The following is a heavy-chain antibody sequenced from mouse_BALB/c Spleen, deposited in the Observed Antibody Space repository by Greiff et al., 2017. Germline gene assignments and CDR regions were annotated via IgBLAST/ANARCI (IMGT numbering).Heavy chain of an antibody. V-gene: IGHV1S137*01. CDR3: ARSRGYHYAMDN. J-gene: IGHJ4*01. CDR2: ISTYYGDA. CDR1: GYTFTDYA. Sequence: VQVVGSGAELVRPGVSVTISCKGSGYTFTDYAMHWVKQSHATSLEWIGVISTYYGDASYNQKFKGKATMTVDKSSSTAYMELARLTSKDSAIYYCARSRGYHYAMDNWGQGTSVTVSA.